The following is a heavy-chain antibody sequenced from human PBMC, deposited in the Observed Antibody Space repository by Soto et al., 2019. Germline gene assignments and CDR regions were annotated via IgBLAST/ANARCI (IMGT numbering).Heavy chain of an antibody. D-gene: IGHD3-10*01. Sequence: QVQLVQSGAEVKKPGSSVKVSCKASGGTFSSYTISWVRQAPGQGLEWMGRIIPILGIANYAQKFQGRVTINADKSTSTAYMELSSLRSEDTAVYYCAREAVMVSFDIWGQGTMVTVSS. CDR2: IIPILGIA. J-gene: IGHJ3*02. CDR3: AREAVMVSFDI. CDR1: GGTFSSYT. V-gene: IGHV1-69*08.